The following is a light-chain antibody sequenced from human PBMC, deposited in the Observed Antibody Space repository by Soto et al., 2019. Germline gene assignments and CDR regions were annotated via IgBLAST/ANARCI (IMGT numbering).Light chain of an antibody. Sequence: QSVLTQPPSASGTPGQRVTISCSGSNSNIGSNTVNWFQQLPGTAPKLLIYSNNQRPSGVPDRFSGSKSGTSASLAIIGLQSEDEADYYCAAWDDSLNGLYVFGTGTKV. CDR3: AAWDDSLNGLYV. J-gene: IGLJ1*01. CDR2: SNN. CDR1: NSNIGSNT. V-gene: IGLV1-44*01.